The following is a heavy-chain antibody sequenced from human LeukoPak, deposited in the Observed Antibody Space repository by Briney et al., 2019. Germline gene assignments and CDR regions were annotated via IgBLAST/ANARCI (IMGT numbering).Heavy chain of an antibody. CDR2: IYSSGST. CDR3: ARAPLRVEMAIIRGSYFDY. Sequence: KTSETLSLTCTVSGGSISSYYWSWIRQPPGEGLEWIGYIYSSGSTNYNPSLKSRVTISVDTSKNQFSLKLSSVTAADTAVYYCARAPLRVEMAIIRGSYFDYWGQGTLVTVSS. J-gene: IGHJ4*02. CDR1: GGSISSYY. D-gene: IGHD5-24*01. V-gene: IGHV4-59*01.